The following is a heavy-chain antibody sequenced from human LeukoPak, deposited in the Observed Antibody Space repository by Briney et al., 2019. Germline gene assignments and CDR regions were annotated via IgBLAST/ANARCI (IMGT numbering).Heavy chain of an antibody. Sequence: SETLSLTCAVYGGSFSGYYWSWIRQPPGKGLEWIGSIYYSGSTYYNPSLKSRVTISVDTSKNQFSLKLSSVTAADTAVYYCARTSARRLRRDLDYWGQGTLVTVSS. CDR3: ARTSARRLRRDLDY. D-gene: IGHD4-17*01. CDR2: IYYSGST. J-gene: IGHJ4*02. V-gene: IGHV4-34*01. CDR1: GGSFSGYY.